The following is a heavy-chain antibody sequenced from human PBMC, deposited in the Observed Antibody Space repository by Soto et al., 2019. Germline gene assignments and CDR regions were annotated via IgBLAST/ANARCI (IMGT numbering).Heavy chain of an antibody. CDR2: ISYSGST. J-gene: IGHJ3*02. D-gene: IGHD7-27*01. CDR3: ATYWGAGHDAKGFHI. V-gene: IGHV4-31*03. CDR1: GGSISGVTYF. Sequence: QVQLQESGPGLVKPSQTLSLTCTVSGGSISGVTYFWSWIRQHPGKGLEWIGYISYSGSTYYNPSRKSRVIISVDTSKNQFSLRLSSVTAADTAVYYCATYWGAGHDAKGFHIWGQGTVVTVSS.